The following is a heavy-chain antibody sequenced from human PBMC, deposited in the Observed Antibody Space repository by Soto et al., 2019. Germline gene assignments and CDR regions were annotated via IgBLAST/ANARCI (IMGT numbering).Heavy chain of an antibody. J-gene: IGHJ6*02. CDR1: GFTFSTYS. V-gene: IGHV3-21*01. CDR2: ISSRIDI. CDR3: AREYNAWPFAYGLDV. Sequence: GGSLSLSCVGSGFTFSTYSINWVRQAPGKGLEWVSSISSRIDIYYADSVKGRFTISRDNAKNSVSLQMNSLRAEDTAVYYCAREYNAWPFAYGLDVWGQGTMVTVSS. D-gene: IGHD1-20*01.